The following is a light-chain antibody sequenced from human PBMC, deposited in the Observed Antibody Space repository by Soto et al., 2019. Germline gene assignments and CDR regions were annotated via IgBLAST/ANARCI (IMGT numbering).Light chain of an antibody. CDR1: SSDVGAYNY. J-gene: IGLJ3*02. Sequence: ALTQPPSASGSPGQSVTISCTGTSSDVGAYNYVSWYQQYPGKAPKLMIYEVTKRPSGVPDRFSGSKSGNTASLTVSGLQAEDEADYYCTSYVGNNIWVFGGGTKLTVL. CDR2: EVT. CDR3: TSYVGNNIWV. V-gene: IGLV2-8*01.